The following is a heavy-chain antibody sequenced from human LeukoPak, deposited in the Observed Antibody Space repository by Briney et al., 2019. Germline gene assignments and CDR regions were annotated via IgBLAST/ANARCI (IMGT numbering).Heavy chain of an antibody. CDR3: ATAPPDKWAYDFWTNWFDP. CDR2: ISAYNGNT. CDR1: GYTFTSYG. D-gene: IGHD3-3*01. J-gene: IGHJ5*02. Sequence: ASVKVSCKASGYTFTSYGISWVRQAPGQGLEWMGWISAYNGNTNYAQKLQGRVTMTTDTSTSTAYMELRSLRSEDTAVYYCATAPPDKWAYDFWTNWFDPWGQGTLVTVSS. V-gene: IGHV1-18*01.